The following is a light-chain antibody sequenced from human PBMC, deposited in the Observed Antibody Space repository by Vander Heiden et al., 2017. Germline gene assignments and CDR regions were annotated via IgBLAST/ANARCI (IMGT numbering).Light chain of an antibody. CDR1: QSISSY. V-gene: IGKV1-39*01. CDR2: AAS. CDR3: QQSNSTPFT. J-gene: IGKJ2*01. Sequence: TQMTPSPSSPSASVGDSVTITCRASQSISSYLNWYQQKPGKAPKLLIYAASSLQSGVPSRFSGSGSGTDFTLTISSLQPEDFATYYCQQSNSTPFTFGQGTKVEIK.